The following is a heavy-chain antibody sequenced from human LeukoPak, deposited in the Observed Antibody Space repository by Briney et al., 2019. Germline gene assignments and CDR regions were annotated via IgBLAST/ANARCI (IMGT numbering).Heavy chain of an antibody. Sequence: GASVKVSCKASGYTFTGYYMHWVRQGPGQGLEWMGWINPNSGGTNYAQKFQGRVTMTRDTSISTAYMELSRLRSDDTAVYYCARTVGYSSGWYYFDYWGQGTLVTVSS. V-gene: IGHV1-2*02. CDR2: INPNSGGT. D-gene: IGHD6-19*01. CDR1: GYTFTGYY. CDR3: ARTVGYSSGWYYFDY. J-gene: IGHJ4*02.